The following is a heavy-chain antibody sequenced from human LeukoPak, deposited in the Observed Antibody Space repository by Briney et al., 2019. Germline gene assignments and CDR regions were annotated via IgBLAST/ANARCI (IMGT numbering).Heavy chain of an antibody. J-gene: IGHJ4*02. D-gene: IGHD3-10*01. CDR1: GFTFTNAW. Sequence: GGSLRLSCVASGFTFTNAWMSWVRQAPGKGLEWVSVIYSGGSTYYADSVKGRFTISRDNSKNTLYLQMNSLRAEDTAVYYCARIVMVRKQIDYWGQGTLVTVSS. CDR2: IYSGGST. V-gene: IGHV3-53*01. CDR3: ARIVMVRKQIDY.